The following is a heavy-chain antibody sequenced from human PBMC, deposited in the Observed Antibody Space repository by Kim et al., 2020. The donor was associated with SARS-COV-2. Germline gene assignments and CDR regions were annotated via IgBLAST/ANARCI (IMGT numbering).Heavy chain of an antibody. CDR1: GFTVSSNY. V-gene: IGHV3-53*01. J-gene: IGHJ5*02. Sequence: GGSLRLSCAASGFTVSSNYMSWVRQAPGKGLEWVSVIYSGGSTYYADSVKGRFTISRDNSKNTLYLQMNSLRAEDTAVYYCARDGRRSLGIFDPWGQGTLVTVSS. CDR2: IYSGGST. CDR3: ARDGRRSLGIFDP. D-gene: IGHD1-26*01.